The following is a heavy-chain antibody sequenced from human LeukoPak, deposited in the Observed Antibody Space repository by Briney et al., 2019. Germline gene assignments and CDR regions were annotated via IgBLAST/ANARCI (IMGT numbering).Heavy chain of an antibody. CDR3: ARDRRAGQSGYWFDP. Sequence: PSETLSLTCTVSGGSISSYYWSWIRQPPGKGREWLGYIHYSGSTYYNPSLKSRVTISVDTSKNQFSLKVTSVTAADTAVYYCARDRRAGQSGYWFDPWGQGTLVTVSS. D-gene: IGHD3-22*01. V-gene: IGHV4-59*01. J-gene: IGHJ5*02. CDR2: IHYSGST. CDR1: GGSISSYY.